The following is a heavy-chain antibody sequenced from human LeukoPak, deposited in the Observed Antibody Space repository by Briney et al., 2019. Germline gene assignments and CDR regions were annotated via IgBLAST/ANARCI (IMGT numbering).Heavy chain of an antibody. CDR2: IYHSGST. D-gene: IGHD4-17*01. J-gene: IGHJ4*02. CDR1: GGSISSSNW. V-gene: IGHV4-4*02. Sequence: SETLSLTCAVSGGSISSSNWWSWVRQPPGKGLEWIGEIYHSGSTYYNPSLKSRVTISVDRSKNQFSLKLSSVTAADTAVYYCARAFGYGEGDYWGQGTLVTVSS. CDR3: ARAFGYGEGDY.